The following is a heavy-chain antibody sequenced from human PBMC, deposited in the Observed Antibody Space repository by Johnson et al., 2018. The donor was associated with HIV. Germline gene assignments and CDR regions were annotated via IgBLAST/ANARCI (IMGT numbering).Heavy chain of an antibody. J-gene: IGHJ3*02. CDR1: GFTVSSNY. D-gene: IGHD3-22*01. CDR2: IKSKTDGGTT. CDR3: TTDLGHYYDSSGYYYGDVDI. Sequence: MLLVESGGGLIQPGGSLRLSCAASGFTVSSNYMSWVRQAPGKGLEWVGRIKSKTDGGTTDYAAPVKGRFTISRDDSKNTLYLQMNSLKTEDTAVYYCTTDLGHYYDSSGYYYGDVDIWGQGTMVTFSS. V-gene: IGHV3-15*01.